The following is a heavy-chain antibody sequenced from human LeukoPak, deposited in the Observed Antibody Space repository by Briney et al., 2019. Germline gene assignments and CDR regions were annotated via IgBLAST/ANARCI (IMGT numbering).Heavy chain of an antibody. Sequence: PSETLSLTCTISGGSISTSYWGWIRQPPGKGLECLGYIYYSGRTNYNPSLKSRVTISIDSSENQLSLKLTSVSAADTAVYYCARDSFGSFDYWGQGILVTVSS. D-gene: IGHD3-10*01. CDR1: GGSISTSY. J-gene: IGHJ4*02. V-gene: IGHV4-59*01. CDR3: ARDSFGSFDY. CDR2: IYYSGRT.